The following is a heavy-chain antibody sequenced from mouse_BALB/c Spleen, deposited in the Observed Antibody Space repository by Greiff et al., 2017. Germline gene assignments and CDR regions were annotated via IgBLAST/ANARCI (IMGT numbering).Heavy chain of an antibody. V-gene: IGHV1-87*01. J-gene: IGHJ3*01. CDR1: GYTFTSYW. Sequence: VQLQQSGAELARPVASVKLSCKASGYTFTSYWMQWVKQRPGQGLEWIGAIYPGDGDTRYTQKFKGKATLTADKSSSTAYMQLSSLASEDSAVYYCARWGSSGAYWGQGTMVTVSA. D-gene: IGHD1-1*01. CDR2: IYPGDGDT. CDR3: ARWGSSGAY.